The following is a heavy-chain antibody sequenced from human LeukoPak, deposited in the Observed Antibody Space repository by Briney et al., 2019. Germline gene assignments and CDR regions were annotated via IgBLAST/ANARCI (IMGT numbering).Heavy chain of an antibody. CDR1: GFTFSGHG. V-gene: IGHV3-33*01. J-gene: IGHJ4*02. CDR3: AREDSGGWLAAY. CDR2: IWHDGSKQ. D-gene: IGHD2-15*01. Sequence: GGSLRLSCAASGFTFSGHGMHWIRQAPGKGLEWVAVIWHDGSKQLYADSVKGRFSISRDDSTSTLYLQMNSLRAEDTAVYYCAREDSGGWLAAYWGQGTLVTVSS.